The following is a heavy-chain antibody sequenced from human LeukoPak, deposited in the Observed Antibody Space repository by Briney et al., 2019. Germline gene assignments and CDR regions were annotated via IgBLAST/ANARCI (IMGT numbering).Heavy chain of an antibody. CDR1: GFTFGSYS. CDR3: AKDSHSWSRDY. D-gene: IGHD6-13*01. V-gene: IGHV3-21*01. J-gene: IGHJ4*02. CDR2: IDSNSNFM. Sequence: GGSLRLSCAASGFTFGSYSMTWVRQAPGRGLEWVSLIDSNSNFMNYADSVKGRFTISRDNAKKSLYLEMNSLRAEDTAVYYCAKDSHSWSRDYWGQGTLVTVSS.